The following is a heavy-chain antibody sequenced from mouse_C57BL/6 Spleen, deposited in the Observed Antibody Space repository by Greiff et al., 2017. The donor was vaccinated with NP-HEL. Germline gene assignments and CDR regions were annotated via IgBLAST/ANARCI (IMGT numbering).Heavy chain of an antibody. CDR1: GYSITSGYD. Sequence: EVQRVESGPGMVKPSQSLSLTCTVTGYSITSGYDWHWIRHFPGNKLEWMGYISYSGSTNYNPSLKSRISITHDTSKNHFFLKLNSVTTEDTATYYCARDDYSNLFAYWGQGTLVTVSA. CDR3: ARDDYSNLFAY. V-gene: IGHV3-1*01. J-gene: IGHJ3*01. CDR2: ISYSGST. D-gene: IGHD2-5*01.